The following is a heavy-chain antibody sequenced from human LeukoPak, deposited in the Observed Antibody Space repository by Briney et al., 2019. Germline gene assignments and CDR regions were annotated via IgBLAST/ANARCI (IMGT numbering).Heavy chain of an antibody. J-gene: IGHJ4*02. D-gene: IGHD6-19*01. V-gene: IGHV4-39*01. CDR2: VYYSGST. CDR3: ARLIAVTDNYFDY. Sequence: TSETLSLTCTVSGGSISSASYFWGWIRQPPGKGLEWIGSVYYSGSTYYNPSPKSRVTMSVDTSKNQFSLKLSSVTAADTAVYYCARLIAVTDNYFDYWGQGTLVTVSS. CDR1: GGSISSASYF.